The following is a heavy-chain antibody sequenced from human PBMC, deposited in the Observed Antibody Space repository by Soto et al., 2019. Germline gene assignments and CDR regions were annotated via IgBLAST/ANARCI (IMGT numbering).Heavy chain of an antibody. CDR1: GGSISSGGYY. Sequence: SETLSLTCTVSGGSISSGGYYWSWIRQHPGKGLEWIGYIYCSGSTYYNPSLKSRVTISVDTSKNQFSLKLSSVTAADTAVYYCARDILRANYYYYGMDVWGQGTTVTVSS. V-gene: IGHV4-31*03. CDR3: ARDILRANYYYYGMDV. J-gene: IGHJ6*02. D-gene: IGHD3-9*01. CDR2: IYCSGST.